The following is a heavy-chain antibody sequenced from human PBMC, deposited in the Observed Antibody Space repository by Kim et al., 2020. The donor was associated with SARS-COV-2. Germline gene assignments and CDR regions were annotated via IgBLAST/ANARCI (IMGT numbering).Heavy chain of an antibody. CDR2: IYYSGST. V-gene: IGHV4-31*03. CDR3: ARVPILRIAAREKEEDAFYI. Sequence: SETLSLTCTVSGGSISSGGYYWSWIRQHPGKGLEWIGYIYYSGSTYYNPSLKSRVTISVDTSKNQFSLKLSSVTAADTAVYYCARVPILRIAAREKEEDAFYIWGQGTMVTVSS. D-gene: IGHD6-6*01. CDR1: GGSISSGGYY. J-gene: IGHJ3*02.